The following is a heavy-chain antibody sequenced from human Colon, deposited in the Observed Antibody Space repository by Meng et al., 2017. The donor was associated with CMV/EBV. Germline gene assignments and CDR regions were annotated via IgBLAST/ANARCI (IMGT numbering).Heavy chain of an antibody. CDR3: AREMGKQWVGELLSNY. Sequence: GGSLRLSCAASGFTFRTFWMHWVRQVPGRGPVWVSRVNSDGSNTPYADSARGRFTISRDNAMNTLYLQMSGLRAEDTAVYYCAREMGKQWVGELLSNYWGQGTLVTVSS. CDR1: GFTFRTFW. D-gene: IGHD3-10*01. V-gene: IGHV3-74*01. J-gene: IGHJ4*02. CDR2: VNSDGSNT.